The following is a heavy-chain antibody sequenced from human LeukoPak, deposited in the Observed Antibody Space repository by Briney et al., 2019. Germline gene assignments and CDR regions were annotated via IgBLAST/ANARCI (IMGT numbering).Heavy chain of an antibody. CDR3: ARDHCSSTSCYTGPNWFDP. D-gene: IGHD2-2*02. CDR2: IWYDGSNK. Sequence: PGRSLRLSCAASGFTFSSYGMHWVRQAPGKGLEWVAVIWYDGSNKYYADSVKGRFTISRDNAKNSLYLQMNSLRAEDTAVYYCARDHCSSTSCYTGPNWFDPWGQGTLVTVSS. J-gene: IGHJ5*02. V-gene: IGHV3-33*01. CDR1: GFTFSSYG.